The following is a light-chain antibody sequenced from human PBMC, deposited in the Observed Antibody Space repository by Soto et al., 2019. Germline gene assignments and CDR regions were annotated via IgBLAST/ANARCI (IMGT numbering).Light chain of an antibody. Sequence: DIQMTQSPSSLSASVGDRVTITCRASQDISVYLAWYQQKPWKVPKLLIYSASTLQSGVPSRFSGSGSGADFTLTISSLQPEDVAAYYCQEFNTAPLTFGQGTRLEIK. V-gene: IGKV1-27*01. CDR3: QEFNTAPLT. J-gene: IGKJ5*01. CDR2: SAS. CDR1: QDISVY.